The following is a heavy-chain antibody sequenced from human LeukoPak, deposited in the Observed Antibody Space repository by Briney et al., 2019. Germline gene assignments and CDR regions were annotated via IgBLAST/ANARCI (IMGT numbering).Heavy chain of an antibody. V-gene: IGHV4-59*08. J-gene: IGHJ6*02. CDR2: IYYSGST. CDR3: ARRGYSYGLDYYYGMDV. CDR1: GGSISSYY. Sequence: SETLSLTCTVSGGSISSYYWSWIRQPPGKGLEWIGYIYYSGSTNYNPSLKSRVPISLDTSKNQFSLKLSSVTAADTAVYYCARRGYSYGLDYYYGMDVWGQGTTVTVSS. D-gene: IGHD5-18*01.